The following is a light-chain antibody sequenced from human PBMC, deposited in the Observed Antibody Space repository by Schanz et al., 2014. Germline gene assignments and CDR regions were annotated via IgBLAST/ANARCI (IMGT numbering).Light chain of an antibody. J-gene: IGKJ4*01. V-gene: IGKV3-15*01. CDR2: GAS. Sequence: EIVMTQSPATLSVSPGERATLSCRASQSVTSSLAWYQQKAGQAPRLLIYGASTRATGIPARFSGSGSGTEFTLTISSLQSEDVAVYYCQQYYGYPLTFGGGTKVEIK. CDR3: QQYYGYPLT. CDR1: QSVTSS.